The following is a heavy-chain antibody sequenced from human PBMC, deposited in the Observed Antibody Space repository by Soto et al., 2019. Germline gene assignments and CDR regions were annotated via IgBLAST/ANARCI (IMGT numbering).Heavy chain of an antibody. V-gene: IGHV4-39*01. Sequence: SETLSLTCTVSGGSISSSSYYWGWIRQPPGKGLEWIGSIYYSGSTYYNPSLKSRVTISVDTSKNQVSLELSSVTAADTAVYYCARLYYDFWSGYPKHYYYSYYMDVWGKGTTATVSS. D-gene: IGHD3-3*01. J-gene: IGHJ6*03. CDR2: IYYSGST. CDR1: GGSISSSSYY. CDR3: ARLYYDFWSGYPKHYYYSYYMDV.